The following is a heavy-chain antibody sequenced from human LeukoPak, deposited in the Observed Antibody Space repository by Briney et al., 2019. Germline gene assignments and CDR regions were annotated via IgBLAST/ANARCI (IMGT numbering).Heavy chain of an antibody. CDR2: ISAYNGNT. D-gene: IGHD1-26*01. V-gene: IGHV1-18*01. CDR3: ARAARNLDRGSYALGY. CDR1: GYTFTSYG. J-gene: IGHJ4*02. Sequence: ASVSVSCKASGYTFTSYGISWVRQAPGQGLEWMGWISAYNGNTNYAQKLQGRVTMTTDTSTSTAYMELRSLRSDDTAVYYCARAARNLDRGSYALGYWGQGTLVTVSS.